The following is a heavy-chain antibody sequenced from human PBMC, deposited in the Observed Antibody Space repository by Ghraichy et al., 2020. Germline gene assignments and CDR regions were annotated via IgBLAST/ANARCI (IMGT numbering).Heavy chain of an antibody. CDR3: ARGALELLDFDY. J-gene: IGHJ4*02. Sequence: WMGWISAYHGNTNYAQKLQGRVTMTTDTSTSTAYMELRSLRSDDTAVYYCARGALELLDFDYWGQGTL. D-gene: IGHD1-26*01. V-gene: IGHV1-18*01. CDR2: ISAYHGNT.